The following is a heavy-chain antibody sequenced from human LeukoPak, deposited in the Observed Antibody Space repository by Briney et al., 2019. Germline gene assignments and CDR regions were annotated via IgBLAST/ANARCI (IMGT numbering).Heavy chain of an antibody. CDR3: AREEAYDILTGAESRALWFGELLRKNEHYFDY. D-gene: IGHD3-10*01. J-gene: IGHJ4*02. CDR2: IYYSGST. V-gene: IGHV4-59*01. Sequence: SETLSLTCTVSGGSISSYYWSWIRQPPGKGLEWIGYIYYSGSTNYKPSLKSRVTISVDTSKNQFSLKLSSVTAADTAVYYCAREEAYDILTGAESRALWFGELLRKNEHYFDYWGQGTLVTVSS. CDR1: GGSISSYY.